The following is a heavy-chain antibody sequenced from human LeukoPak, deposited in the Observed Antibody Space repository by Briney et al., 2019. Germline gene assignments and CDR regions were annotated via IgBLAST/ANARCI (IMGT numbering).Heavy chain of an antibody. V-gene: IGHV3-74*03. CDR1: GFTFRNYW. CDR2: INEHGIP. J-gene: IGHJ4*02. CDR3: ARGYNDFWSGSQFVS. Sequence: GGSLRLSCAASGFTFRNYWMYWVRQAPGKGLVWIANINEHGIPMYEDSVKGRFTISRDNARDTLYLQMNSLRVDDTAVYYCARGYNDFWSGSQFVSWGQGTLVIVSS. D-gene: IGHD3-3*01.